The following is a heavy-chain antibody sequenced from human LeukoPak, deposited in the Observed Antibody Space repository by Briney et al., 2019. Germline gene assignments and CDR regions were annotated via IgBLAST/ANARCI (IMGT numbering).Heavy chain of an antibody. CDR3: ARDPVPVPTYYYGSGSYLGYKNWFDP. V-gene: IGHV1-3*01. CDR1: GYTFTSYA. D-gene: IGHD3-10*01. CDR2: INAGNGNT. J-gene: IGHJ5*02. Sequence: GASVKVSCKASGYTFTSYAMHWVRQAPGQRLEWMGRINAGNGNTKYSQKFQGRVTITRDTSASTAYMELSSLRSEDTAVYYCARDPVPVPTYYYGSGSYLGYKNWFDPWGQGTLVTVSS.